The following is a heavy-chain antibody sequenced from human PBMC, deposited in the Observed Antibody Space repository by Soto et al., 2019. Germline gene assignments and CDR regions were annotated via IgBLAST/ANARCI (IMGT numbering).Heavy chain of an antibody. J-gene: IGHJ6*03. CDR3: ARDTARITIFGVVTPPYYYYMDV. CDR2: ISSSGSTI. Sequence: GGSLRLSCAASGFTFSDYYMSWIRQAPGKGLEWVSYISSSGSTIYYADSVKGRFTISRDNAKNSLYLQMNSLRAEDTAVYYCARDTARITIFGVVTPPYYYYMDVWGKGTTVTVSS. CDR1: GFTFSDYY. V-gene: IGHV3-11*01. D-gene: IGHD3-3*01.